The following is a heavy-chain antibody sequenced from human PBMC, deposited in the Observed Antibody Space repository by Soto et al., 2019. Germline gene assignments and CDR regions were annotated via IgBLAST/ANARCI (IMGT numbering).Heavy chain of an antibody. Sequence: GASVKVSCKASGGTFSSYAISWVRQAPGQGLEWMGGIIPIFGTANYAQKFQGRVTITADESTSTAYMELSSLRSEDTAVYYCASRVREHDYYDSSGYYDWFDPWGQGTLVTVSS. V-gene: IGHV1-69*13. CDR1: GGTFSSYA. CDR3: ASRVREHDYYDSSGYYDWFDP. D-gene: IGHD3-22*01. J-gene: IGHJ5*02. CDR2: IIPIFGTA.